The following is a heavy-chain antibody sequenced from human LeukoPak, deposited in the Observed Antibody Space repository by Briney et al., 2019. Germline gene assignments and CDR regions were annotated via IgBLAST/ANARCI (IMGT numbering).Heavy chain of an antibody. Sequence: PGGSLRLCCSASGFTFSSYSMIWVRRGPGKGLEWVANIRHDGSTKYYVDSVKGRFTISRDNTKNSVFLLMNSLRADDTAVYYCARESWYIDYWGQGTPVTVSS. J-gene: IGHJ4*02. V-gene: IGHV3-7*04. D-gene: IGHD1-14*01. CDR1: GFTFSSYS. CDR2: IRHDGSTK. CDR3: ARESWYIDY.